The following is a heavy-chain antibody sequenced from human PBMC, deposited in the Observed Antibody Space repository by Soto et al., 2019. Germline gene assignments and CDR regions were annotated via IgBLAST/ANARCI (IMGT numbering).Heavy chain of an antibody. D-gene: IGHD3-10*01. Sequence: QVQLVESGGGVVQPGRSLRLSCAASGFTFSSYGMHWVRQAPGKGLEWVAVIGYDGSNKYYADSVKGRFTISRDNSKNTLYLQMNSLRADATAVYYCARDLTESLWFGESNYGMDVWGHGTTVTVSS. J-gene: IGHJ6*02. CDR3: ARDLTESLWFGESNYGMDV. CDR1: GFTFSSYG. CDR2: IGYDGSNK. V-gene: IGHV3-33*01.